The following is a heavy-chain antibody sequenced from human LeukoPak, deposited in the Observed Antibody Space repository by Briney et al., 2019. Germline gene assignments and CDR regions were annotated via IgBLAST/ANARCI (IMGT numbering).Heavy chain of an antibody. CDR2: INHSGST. J-gene: IGHJ6*03. Sequence: SETLSLTCAVYGGSFSGYYWSWIRQPPGKGLEWIGEINHSGSTNYNPSLKSRVTISVDTSKNQFSLKLSSVTAADTAVYYCARGPRDGPYYYYYYYMDVWGKGTTVTVSS. V-gene: IGHV4-34*01. CDR1: GGSFSGYY. D-gene: IGHD5-24*01. CDR3: ARGPRDGPYYYYYYYMDV.